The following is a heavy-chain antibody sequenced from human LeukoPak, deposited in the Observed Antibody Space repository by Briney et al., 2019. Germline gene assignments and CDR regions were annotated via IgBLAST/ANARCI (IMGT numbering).Heavy chain of an antibody. Sequence: PSETLSLTCFVSGGSISSSRYFWGWIRQPPGKGLEWIGSIYYNGNTYYNPSLKSRVTISVETSKMQFSLKVTSVTAADAASYYCARQEEQLVRGAFDLRGQGTLVTVSS. J-gene: IGHJ3*01. D-gene: IGHD6-6*01. CDR1: GGSISSSRYF. CDR3: ARQEEQLVRGAFDL. V-gene: IGHV4-39*01. CDR2: IYYNGNT.